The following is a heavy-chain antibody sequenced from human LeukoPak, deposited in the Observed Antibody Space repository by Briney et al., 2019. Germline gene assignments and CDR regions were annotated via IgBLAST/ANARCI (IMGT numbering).Heavy chain of an antibody. D-gene: IGHD2-2*01. Sequence: ASVKVSCKASGYTFTSYAMNWVRQAPGQGLEWMGWINTNTGNPTYAQGFTGRFVFSLDTSVSTAYLQISSLKAEDTAVYYCARMVVVVPAASMAPSYYYYYGMDVWGQGTTVTVSS. J-gene: IGHJ6*02. CDR3: ARMVVVVPAASMAPSYYYYYGMDV. V-gene: IGHV7-4-1*02. CDR1: GYTFTSYA. CDR2: INTNTGNP.